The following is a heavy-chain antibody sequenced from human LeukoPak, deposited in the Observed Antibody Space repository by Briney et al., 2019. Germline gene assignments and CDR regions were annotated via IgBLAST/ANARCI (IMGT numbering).Heavy chain of an antibody. V-gene: IGHV3-66*01. Sequence: GGSLRLSCAASGFTVSSNYMSWVRQAPGKGLEWVSVIYSGGSTYYADSVKGRFTISRDNSKNTLYLQMNSLRAEDTAVYYCARDSITYYYDSSGSYYYGMDVRGQGITVTVSS. CDR1: GFTVSSNY. CDR3: ARDSITYYYDSSGSYYYGMDV. J-gene: IGHJ6*02. CDR2: IYSGGST. D-gene: IGHD3-22*01.